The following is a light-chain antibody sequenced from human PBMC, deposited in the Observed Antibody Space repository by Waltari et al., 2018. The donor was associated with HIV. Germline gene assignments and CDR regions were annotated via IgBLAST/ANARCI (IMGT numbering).Light chain of an antibody. J-gene: IGLJ3*02. Sequence: QSALTQPRSVSGSPGQSVTISCTGTSSDVGDYNYVSWYQQHPGKAPKLMIFDVNKRPSGVPDHFSGSKSDNTASLTISGLQAEDEADYYCCSYADKYTWVFGGGTKLTVL. CDR2: DVN. V-gene: IGLV2-11*01. CDR1: SSDVGDYNY. CDR3: CSYADKYTWV.